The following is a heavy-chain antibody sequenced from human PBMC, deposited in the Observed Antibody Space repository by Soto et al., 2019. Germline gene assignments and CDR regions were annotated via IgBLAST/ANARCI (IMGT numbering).Heavy chain of an antibody. Sequence: SETLSLTCTVSGGSIRNYFWTWIRQPAGKGLEWIGRIYSSGNTVYNASLKSRVTMSIDMSKDQFSLKLSSMTAADTAVYYCVRDVESPGISGSWGAFDIWGQGTVVTVSS. CDR2: IYSSGNT. CDR1: GGSIRNYF. CDR3: VRDVESPGISGSWGAFDI. D-gene: IGHD1-20*01. J-gene: IGHJ3*02. V-gene: IGHV4-4*07.